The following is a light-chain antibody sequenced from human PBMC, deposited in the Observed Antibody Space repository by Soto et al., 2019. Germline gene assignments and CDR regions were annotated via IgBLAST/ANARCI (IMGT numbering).Light chain of an antibody. CDR1: QNIRSR. J-gene: IGKJ5*01. V-gene: IGKV1-5*01. Sequence: DFHMTHSPSTLSASLVDRVNITCRASQNIRSRLAWFQQKPGKAPKLLIYDASSLESGVPQRFSGSGSGTEFTLTISSLQTEDFATYYCLQDYNYPRTFGQGTRLEIK. CDR3: LQDYNYPRT. CDR2: DAS.